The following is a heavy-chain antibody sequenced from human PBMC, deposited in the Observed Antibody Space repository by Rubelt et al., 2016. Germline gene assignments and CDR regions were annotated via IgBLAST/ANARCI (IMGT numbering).Heavy chain of an antibody. Sequence: GRSLRLSCAASGFTFSNYGMHWVRQAPGKGLEWVAIIWYDGGNKYYADSVKGRFTISRDNSKNTVYLQMNSLRAEDTAVYYCARGSGTAEWYFDLWGRGTVVSVSS. V-gene: IGHV3-33*01. J-gene: IGHJ2*01. CDR3: ARGSGTAEWYFDL. D-gene: IGHD1-7*01. CDR1: GFTFSNYG. CDR2: IWYDGGNK.